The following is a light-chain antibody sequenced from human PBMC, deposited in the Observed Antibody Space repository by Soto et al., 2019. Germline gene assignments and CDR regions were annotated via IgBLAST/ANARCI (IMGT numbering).Light chain of an antibody. V-gene: IGLV2-11*01. CDR1: SSDVGGYNY. J-gene: IGLJ1*01. CDR2: DVS. CDR3: CSYAGSPYV. Sequence: QSALTQPRSVSGSPGQSVTISCTGTSSDVGGYNYVSWYQQHPGKAPKLMIYDVSKRPSGVPDRFSGSKSGNTASLTISGLQAEDEADYYCCSYAGSPYVCGTGTKVTGL.